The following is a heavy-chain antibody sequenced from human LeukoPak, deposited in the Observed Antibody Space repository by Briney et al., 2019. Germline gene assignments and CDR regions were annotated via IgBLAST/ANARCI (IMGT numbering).Heavy chain of an antibody. D-gene: IGHD2-2*02. Sequence: SETLSLTCTVSGVSISSSNYFWAWIRQSPGKGLEWIGSIYFRGSISSSPSLKSRVTISIDASKNQFSLKLTSVTAADTAVYYCAREDRYCSSTSCYTWDHWGQGTLVAV. CDR3: AREDRYCSSTSCYTWDH. CDR1: GVSISSSNYF. J-gene: IGHJ4*02. V-gene: IGHV4-39*07. CDR2: IYFRGSI.